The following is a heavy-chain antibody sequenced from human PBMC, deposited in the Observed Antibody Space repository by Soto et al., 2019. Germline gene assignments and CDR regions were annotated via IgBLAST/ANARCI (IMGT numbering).Heavy chain of an antibody. CDR2: IYTSGST. CDR3: AREIYDFWSGYYYYYYGMDV. J-gene: IGHJ6*02. V-gene: IGHV4-4*07. CDR1: GGSISSYY. Sequence: SETLSLTCTVSGGSISSYYWSWIRQPAGKGLEWIGRIYTSGSTNYNPSLKSRVTMSVDPSKNQFSLKLSSVTAADTAVYYCAREIYDFWSGYYYYYYGMDVWGQGTTVTVSS. D-gene: IGHD3-3*01.